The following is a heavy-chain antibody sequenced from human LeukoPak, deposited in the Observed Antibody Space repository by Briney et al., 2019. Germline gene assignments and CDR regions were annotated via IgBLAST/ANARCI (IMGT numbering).Heavy chain of an antibody. J-gene: IGHJ6*02. CDR3: ARVRGYSGYEGRYYYYGMDV. CDR1: GVTVSSNY. D-gene: IGHD5-12*01. Sequence: GGSLRLSCAASGVTVSSNYMSWVRQAPGKGLEWVSVIYSGGSTYYADSVKVRFTISRDNSKNTLYLQMNSLRAEDTAVYYCARVRGYSGYEGRYYYYGMDVWGQGTTVTVSS. V-gene: IGHV3-53*01. CDR2: IYSGGST.